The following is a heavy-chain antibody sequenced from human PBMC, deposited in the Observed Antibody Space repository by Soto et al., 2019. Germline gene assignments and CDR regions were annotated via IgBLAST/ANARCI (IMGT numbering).Heavy chain of an antibody. CDR1: GGTFSSYA. V-gene: IGHV1-69*01. CDR3: ARQWGLVPFYYGMDV. J-gene: IGHJ6*02. Sequence: QVQLVQSGAEVKKPGSSVKVSCKASGGTFSSYAISWVRQAPGQGLEWLGGIIPIFGTANYAQKFQGRVKSTADESTSTAYMELSSLRSEDTAVYYCARQWGLVPFYYGMDVWGQCPKVTVSS. D-gene: IGHD6-19*01. CDR2: IIPIFGTA.